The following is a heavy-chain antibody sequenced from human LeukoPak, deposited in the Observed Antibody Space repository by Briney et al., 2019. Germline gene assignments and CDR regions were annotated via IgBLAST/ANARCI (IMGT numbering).Heavy chain of an antibody. D-gene: IGHD3-16*02. CDR2: IYYSGST. Sequence: PSETLSLTCTVSGGSISSSSYYWGWIRQPPGKGLEWIGSIYYSGSTYYNPSLKSRVTISVDTSKNQFSLKLSSVTAADTAVYYCARGLLGELSLYPYYFDYWGQGTLVTVSS. J-gene: IGHJ4*02. CDR3: ARGLLGELSLYPYYFDY. V-gene: IGHV4-39*07. CDR1: GGSISSSSYY.